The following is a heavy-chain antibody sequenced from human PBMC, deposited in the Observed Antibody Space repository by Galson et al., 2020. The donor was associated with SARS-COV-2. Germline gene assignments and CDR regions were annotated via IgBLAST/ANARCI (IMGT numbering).Heavy chain of an antibody. CDR1: GFTFSSYS. V-gene: IGHV3-48*02. J-gene: IGHJ4*01. Sequence: TGGSLRLSCAASGFTFSSYSMNWVRQAPGKGLEWVSYITRGSDTKYYADSVKGRFTVSRDNAKNSVYLHMNNLRDEDTAVYYCATEAHDYWGHVTLVTVSS. CDR3: ATEAHDY. CDR2: ITRGSDTK.